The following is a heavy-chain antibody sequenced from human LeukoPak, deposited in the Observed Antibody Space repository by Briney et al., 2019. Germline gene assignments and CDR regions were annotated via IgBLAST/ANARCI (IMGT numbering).Heavy chain of an antibody. Sequence: ASVKLSCKASGYTFTGFHIHWVRQAPGQGLEYMGWINPNSGDTNYAQKFQGRVTMTRDTSISTAYMELSSLRFDDTAVYYCTTSPGDPFDYWGQGTLVAVSS. CDR3: TTSPGDPFDY. J-gene: IGHJ4*02. CDR2: INPNSGDT. D-gene: IGHD3-16*01. V-gene: IGHV1-2*02. CDR1: GYTFTGFH.